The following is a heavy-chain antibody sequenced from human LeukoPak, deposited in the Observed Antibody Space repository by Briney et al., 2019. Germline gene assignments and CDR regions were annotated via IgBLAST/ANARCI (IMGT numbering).Heavy chain of an antibody. CDR2: ISAYNGNT. V-gene: IGHV1-18*01. CDR3: ARDLFAGTVVTPGY. Sequence: ASVKVSCKASGYTFTTYAMNWVRQAPGQGLEWMGWISAYNGNTNYAQKLQGRVTMTTDTSTSTAYMELRSLRSDDTAVYYCARDLFAGTVVTPGYWGQGTLVTVSS. D-gene: IGHD4-23*01. CDR1: GYTFTTYA. J-gene: IGHJ4*02.